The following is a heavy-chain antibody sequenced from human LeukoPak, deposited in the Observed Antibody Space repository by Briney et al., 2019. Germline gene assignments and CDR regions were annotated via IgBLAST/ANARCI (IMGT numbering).Heavy chain of an antibody. J-gene: IGHJ6*02. D-gene: IGHD4-17*01. CDR2: INPNTGVT. CDR1: GYTFTSYG. Sequence: GASVKVSCKASGYTFTSYGVSWVRQAPGQGLEWMGWINPNTGVTNYAQKFQGRVTLTRDTSIITAYMELTRLRSDDTAMYYCARDRTTVTTGYYGMDVWGQGTTLTVSS. CDR3: ARDRTTVTTGYYGMDV. V-gene: IGHV1-2*02.